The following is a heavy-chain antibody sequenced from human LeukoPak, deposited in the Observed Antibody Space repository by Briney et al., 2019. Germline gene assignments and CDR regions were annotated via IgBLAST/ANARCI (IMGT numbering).Heavy chain of an antibody. J-gene: IGHJ4*02. D-gene: IGHD5-12*01. CDR1: GYTFTSYD. CDR2: MNPNSGNT. Sequence: ASVKVSCKASGYTFTSYDINWVRQATGQGLEWMGWMNPNSGNTGYAQKFQGRVTMTRNTSISTAYMELSSLRSEDTAVYYCARDLYSGYDCGYWGQGTLVTVSS. V-gene: IGHV1-8*01. CDR3: ARDLYSGYDCGY.